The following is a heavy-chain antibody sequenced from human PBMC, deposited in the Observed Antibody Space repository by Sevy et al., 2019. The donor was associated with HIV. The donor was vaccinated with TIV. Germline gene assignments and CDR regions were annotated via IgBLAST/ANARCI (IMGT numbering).Heavy chain of an antibody. J-gene: IGHJ4*02. CDR1: GFTFSSYA. CDR3: ARDHPSSGITLQGYFDY. D-gene: IGHD3-10*01. CDR2: ISYDGSNK. V-gene: IGHV3-30*04. Sequence: GGSLRLSCAASGFTFSSYAMHWVRQAPGKGLEWVAVISYDGSNKYYADSVKGRFTISRDNSKNTLYLQMNSLRAEDTAVYYCARDHPSSGITLQGYFDYWGQGTLVTVSS.